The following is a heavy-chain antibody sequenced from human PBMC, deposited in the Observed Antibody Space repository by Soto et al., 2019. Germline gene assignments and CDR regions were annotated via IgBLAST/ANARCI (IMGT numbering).Heavy chain of an antibody. J-gene: IGHJ5*02. V-gene: IGHV4-38-2*02. Sequence: SETLSLTCTVFGSSISSGFFWGWIRQPPGKGLEWIGSIDHSGTTNYNPSLRSRVTISIDTSKNQFSLKLGSVTAADTAVYHCARGHAFFDPWGQGTLVTVS. CDR1: GSSISSGFF. CDR2: IDHSGTT. D-gene: IGHD3-3*02. CDR3: ARGHAFFDP.